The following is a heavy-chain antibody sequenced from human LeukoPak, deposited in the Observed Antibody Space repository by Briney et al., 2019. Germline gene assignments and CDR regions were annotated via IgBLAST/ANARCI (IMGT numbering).Heavy chain of an antibody. J-gene: IGHJ4*02. Sequence: GGSLRLSCAASGFTFSGSAMHWVRQASGKGLEWVGRIRSKTNNYGTAYAASVEGRFTISRDDSKNTAYLQMNSLRAEDTAVYYCAKDSGGYNLLFDYWGQGTLVTVSS. CDR1: GFTFSGSA. D-gene: IGHD5-24*01. CDR3: AKDSGGYNLLFDY. CDR2: IRSKTNNYGT. V-gene: IGHV3-73*01.